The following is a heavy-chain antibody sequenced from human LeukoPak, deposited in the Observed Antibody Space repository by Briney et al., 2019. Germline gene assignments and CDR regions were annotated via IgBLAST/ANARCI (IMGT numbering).Heavy chain of an antibody. D-gene: IGHD2-2*01. CDR3: AREGGDIVVVPAAMGYSWFDP. V-gene: IGHV1-18*01. Sequence: ASVKVSCKASGYTFTSYGISWVRQAPGQGLEWMGWISAYNGNTNYAQKLQGRVTMTTDTSTSTAYMELRSLRYDDTAVYYCAREGGDIVVVPAAMGYSWFDPWGQGTLVTVSS. CDR2: ISAYNGNT. CDR1: GYTFTSYG. J-gene: IGHJ5*02.